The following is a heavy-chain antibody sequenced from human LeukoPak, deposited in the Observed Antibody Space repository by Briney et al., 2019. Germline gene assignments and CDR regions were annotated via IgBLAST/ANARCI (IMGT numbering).Heavy chain of an antibody. CDR1: GFTFSSYA. V-gene: IGHV4-4*09. Sequence: GSLRLSCAASGFTFSSYAMSWIRQPPGKGLEWIGYIYTSGSTNYNPSLKSRVTISVDTSKNQFSLDLSSVTAADTAVYYCARQKCTSTSCLTKNAFDIWGQGTMVTVSS. CDR3: ARQKCTSTSCLTKNAFDI. CDR2: IYTSGST. J-gene: IGHJ3*02. D-gene: IGHD2-2*01.